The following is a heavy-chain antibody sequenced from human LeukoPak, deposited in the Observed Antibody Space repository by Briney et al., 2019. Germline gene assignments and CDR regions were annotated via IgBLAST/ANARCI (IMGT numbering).Heavy chain of an antibody. CDR1: GGTFSSYA. V-gene: IGHV1-69*05. Sequence: SVKVSCKASGGTFSSYAISWVRQAPGQGLEWMGGIIPIFGTANYAQKFQGRVTITTDESTSTAYMELSSLRSEDTAVYYCAREVNYDSNWFDPWGQGTLVTVSS. D-gene: IGHD4-11*01. CDR2: IIPIFGTA. J-gene: IGHJ5*02. CDR3: AREVNYDSNWFDP.